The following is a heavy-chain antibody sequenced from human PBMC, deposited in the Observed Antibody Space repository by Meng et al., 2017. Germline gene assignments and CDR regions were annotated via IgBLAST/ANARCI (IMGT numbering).Heavy chain of an antibody. CDR3: ARDPPYGSGSYYLGADY. CDR1: GYTFTGYY. V-gene: IGHV1-2*02. D-gene: IGHD3-10*01. J-gene: IGHJ4*02. Sequence: ASVKVSCKASGYTFTGYYMHWVRQAPGQGLEWMGWINPNSGGTNYAQKFQGRVTMTRDTSISTAYMELSRLRSDDTAVYYCARDPPYGSGSYYLGADYWGQGTLVTSPQ. CDR2: INPNSGGT.